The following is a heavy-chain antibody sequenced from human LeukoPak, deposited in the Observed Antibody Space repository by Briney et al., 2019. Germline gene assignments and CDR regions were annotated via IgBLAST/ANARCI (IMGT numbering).Heavy chain of an antibody. CDR2: ISGSGGST. CDR3: AKVWSELDAYFDY. V-gene: IGHV3-23*01. Sequence: GGSLRLSCAASGFTFSSYAMSWVRQAPGKGLEWVSAISGSGGSTYYADSVKGRFTISRDNSKNTLDLQMNSLRAEDTAVYYCAKVWSELDAYFDYWGQGTLVTVSS. D-gene: IGHD1-1*01. J-gene: IGHJ4*02. CDR1: GFTFSSYA.